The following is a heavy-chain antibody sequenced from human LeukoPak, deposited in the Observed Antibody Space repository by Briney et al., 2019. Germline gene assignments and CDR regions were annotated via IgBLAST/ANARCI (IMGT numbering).Heavy chain of an antibody. CDR3: VRVKRGTIWYFDDGLDV. V-gene: IGHV6-1*01. D-gene: IGHD4/OR15-4a*01. J-gene: IGHJ6*01. CDR2: TSYRTQVNY. CDR1: TDSLSQKNVA. Sequence: SQTPSLIPAIVTDSLSQKNVAWNCIRQSPSRVLERLRSTSYRTQVNYDYAESLHSRVTINPDTSKNQFSLHLDSMTSEDTAVYYCVRVKRGTIWYFDDGLDVWGQGTTVTVSS.